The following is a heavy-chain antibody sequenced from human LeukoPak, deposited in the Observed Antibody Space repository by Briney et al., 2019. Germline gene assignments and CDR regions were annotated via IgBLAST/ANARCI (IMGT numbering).Heavy chain of an antibody. CDR3: ARDIWSGYVGGSYRVNWLDP. Sequence: ASVKVSCKASGYTFTGYYVHWVRQAPGQGLEWMGWINPNSGVTNYAQNFQGRVTLTRDTSINTAYMELSSLRSDDTAVYYCARDIWSGYVGGSYRVNWLDPWGQGTLVTVSS. CDR1: GYTFTGYY. V-gene: IGHV1-2*02. CDR2: INPNSGVT. J-gene: IGHJ5*02. D-gene: IGHD3-16*02.